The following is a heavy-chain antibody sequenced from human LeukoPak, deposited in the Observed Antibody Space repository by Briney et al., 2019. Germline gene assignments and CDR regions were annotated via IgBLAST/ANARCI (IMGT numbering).Heavy chain of an antibody. CDR1: GFTFHGYA. V-gene: IGHV3-9*01. Sequence: GRSLRLSCAASGFTFHGYALHWVRLAPGKGLEWVSGISWNSGSIGYTDSVKGRFTISRDNAKNSLYLQMNSLRAEDTAVYYCARDRVYIVVVPAARYYYYGMDVWGQGTTVTVSS. CDR3: ARDRVYIVVVPAARYYYYGMDV. J-gene: IGHJ6*02. D-gene: IGHD2-2*01. CDR2: ISWNSGSI.